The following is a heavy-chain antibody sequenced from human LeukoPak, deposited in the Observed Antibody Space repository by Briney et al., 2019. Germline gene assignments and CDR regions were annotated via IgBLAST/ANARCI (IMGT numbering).Heavy chain of an antibody. Sequence: GGSLRLSCAASGFTFSSYGMHWVRQAPGKGLEWVAVISNDGSNKYYADSVKGRFTISRDNSKNTLYLQMNSLRAEDTAVYYCAKDLGRHFDLGVVYWGQGTLVTVSS. CDR2: ISNDGSNK. CDR3: AKDLGRHFDLGVVY. V-gene: IGHV3-30*18. D-gene: IGHD3-9*01. J-gene: IGHJ4*02. CDR1: GFTFSSYG.